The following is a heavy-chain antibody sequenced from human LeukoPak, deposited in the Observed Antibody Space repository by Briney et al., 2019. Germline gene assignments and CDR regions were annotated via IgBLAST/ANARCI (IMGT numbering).Heavy chain of an antibody. CDR3: ARGHYDVLAASYKWTPDY. D-gene: IGHD3-9*01. CDR2: STSGGDYI. CDR1: GFTFNTFN. Sequence: GGSLGLSCAASGFTFNTFNMNWVRQAPGKGLEWVSSSTSGGDYIYYADSVKGRFTTSRDNAKNSLSLQLNSLRVEDTAVYYCARGHYDVLAASYKWTPDYWGQGTLVTVSS. V-gene: IGHV3-21*01. J-gene: IGHJ4*02.